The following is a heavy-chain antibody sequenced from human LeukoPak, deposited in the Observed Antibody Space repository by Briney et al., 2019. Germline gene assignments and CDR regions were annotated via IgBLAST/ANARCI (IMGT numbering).Heavy chain of an antibody. CDR2: IYSGGST. Sequence: GGSLRLSCAASGFTVSSNYMSWVRQAPGKGLEWVSVIYSGGSTYYADSVKGRFTISRDNSKNTLCLQMNSLRAEDTAVYYCAREGYCSSTSCYLDAFDIWGQGTMVTVSS. J-gene: IGHJ3*02. V-gene: IGHV3-66*01. CDR3: AREGYCSSTSCYLDAFDI. D-gene: IGHD2-2*01. CDR1: GFTVSSNY.